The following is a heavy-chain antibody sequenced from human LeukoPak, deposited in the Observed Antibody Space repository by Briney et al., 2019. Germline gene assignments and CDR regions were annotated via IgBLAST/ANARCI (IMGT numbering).Heavy chain of an antibody. D-gene: IGHD4-17*01. CDR1: GYTFTGYY. J-gene: IGHJ6*02. CDR2: INPNSGGT. CDR3: ARDGDYGDYQDPPTYTTYYYYYGMDV. V-gene: IGHV1-2*04. Sequence: ASVKVSCKASGYTFTGYYMHWVQQAPGQGLEWMGWINPNSGGTNYAQKFQGWVTMTRDTSISTAYMELSRLRSDDTAVYYCARDGDYGDYQDPPTYTTYYYYYGMDVWGQGTTVTVSS.